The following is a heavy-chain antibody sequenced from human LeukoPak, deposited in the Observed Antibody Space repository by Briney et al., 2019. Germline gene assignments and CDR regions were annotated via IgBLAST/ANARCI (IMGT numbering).Heavy chain of an antibody. CDR3: ANSQLADYDRVGYFQH. CDR2: IIPIFGTA. V-gene: IGHV1-69*01. J-gene: IGHJ1*01. D-gene: IGHD3-22*01. Sequence: GASVKVSCKASGDTFSSYAISWVRQAPGQGLEWMGGIIPIFGTANYAQEFQGRVTITADESTSTAYMELSSLRSEGTAVYYCANSQLADYDRVGYFQHWGQGTLVTVST. CDR1: GDTFSSYA.